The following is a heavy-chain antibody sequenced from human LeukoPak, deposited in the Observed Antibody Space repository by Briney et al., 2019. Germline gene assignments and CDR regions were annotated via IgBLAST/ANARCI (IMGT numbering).Heavy chain of an antibody. CDR2: IYYSGST. CDR3: ASLVTEYSGYDTPFDY. V-gene: IGHV4-59*08. J-gene: IGHJ4*02. D-gene: IGHD5-12*01. Sequence: SETLSLTCTVSGGSISSYYWSWIRQPPGKGLEWIGYIYYSGSTNYNPSLKSRVTISVDTSKNQFSLKLSSVTAADTAVYYCASLVTEYSGYDTPFDYWGQGTLVTVSS. CDR1: GGSISSYY.